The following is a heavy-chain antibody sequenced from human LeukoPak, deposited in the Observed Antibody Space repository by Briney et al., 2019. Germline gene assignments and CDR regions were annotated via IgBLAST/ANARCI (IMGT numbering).Heavy chain of an antibody. V-gene: IGHV3-21*01. CDR2: ITSSSSYT. J-gene: IGHJ4*02. Sequence: GGSLRLSCAASGFTFTTYNMNWVRQAPGKRLEWVSSITSSSSYTFYADSVKGRFTISRDNAKNSLYLQMNSLRADDTAMYYCARDKYGSGSYSWSKRLDSWGQGTLVTVSS. CDR1: GFTFTTYN. D-gene: IGHD3-10*01. CDR3: ARDKYGSGSYSWSKRLDS.